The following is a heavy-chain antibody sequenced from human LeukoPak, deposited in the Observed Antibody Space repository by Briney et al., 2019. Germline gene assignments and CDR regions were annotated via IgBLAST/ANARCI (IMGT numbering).Heavy chain of an antibody. V-gene: IGHV4-4*02. J-gene: IGHJ4*02. CDR2: IYHSGST. CDR1: GGSISSSNW. CDR3: AREGSSWYGGSFDY. Sequence: PSGTLSLTCAVSGGSISSSNWWSWVRQPPGKGLEWIGEIYHSGSTNYNPSLKSRVTISVDKSKNQFSLKLSSVTAADTAVYYCAREGSSWYGGSFDYWGQGTLVTVSS. D-gene: IGHD6-13*01.